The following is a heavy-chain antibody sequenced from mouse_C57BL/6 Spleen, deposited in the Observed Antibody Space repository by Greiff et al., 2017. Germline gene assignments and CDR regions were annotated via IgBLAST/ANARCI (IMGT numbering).Heavy chain of an antibody. D-gene: IGHD3-2*01. Sequence: QLKQSGAELVRPGTSVKVSCKASGYAFTNYLIEWVKQRPGQGLEWIGVINPGSGGTNYNEKFKGKATLTADKSSSTAYMQLSSLTSEDSAVYFCARGVDSSFDYWGQGTTLTVSS. V-gene: IGHV1-54*01. CDR1: GYAFTNYL. J-gene: IGHJ2*01. CDR3: ARGVDSSFDY. CDR2: INPGSGGT.